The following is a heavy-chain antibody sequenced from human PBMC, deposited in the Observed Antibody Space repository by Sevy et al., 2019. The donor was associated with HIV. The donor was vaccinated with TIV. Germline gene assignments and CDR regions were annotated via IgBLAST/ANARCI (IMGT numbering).Heavy chain of an antibody. CDR3: ARVPGIAAAVLRFDP. J-gene: IGHJ5*02. D-gene: IGHD6-13*01. V-gene: IGHV5-51*01. CDR2: IYPGDSDT. Sequence: GESLKISCKGSGYMFTKYWIGWVRQLPGKGLEWMGIIYPGDSDTRYTPAFQGHVTISADESISTAYLHWSSLKASDTAMYYCARVPGIAAAVLRFDPWGQGTLVTVSS. CDR1: GYMFTKYW.